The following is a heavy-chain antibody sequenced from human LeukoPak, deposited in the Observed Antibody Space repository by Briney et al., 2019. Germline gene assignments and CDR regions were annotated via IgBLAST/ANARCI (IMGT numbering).Heavy chain of an antibody. CDR3: ARGGVGMYSGSLDY. J-gene: IGHJ4*02. V-gene: IGHV4-59*01. CDR2: IYYSGST. D-gene: IGHD1-26*01. CDR1: GGSISSYY. Sequence: YPSGTLSLTCTVSGGSISSYYWSWIRQPPGKGLEWIGYIYYSGSTNYNPSLKSRVTISVDTSKNQFSLKLSSVTAADTAVYYCARGGVGMYSGSLDYWGQGTLVTVSS.